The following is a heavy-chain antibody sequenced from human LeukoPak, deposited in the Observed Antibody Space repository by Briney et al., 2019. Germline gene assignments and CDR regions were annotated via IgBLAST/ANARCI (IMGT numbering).Heavy chain of an antibody. D-gene: IGHD3-10*01. Sequence: GGSLRLSCAASGFTFSSYGMHWVRQAPGKGLEWVAVIWYDGSNKYYADSVKGRFTISRDNAKNSLYLQMNSLRDEDTAVYYCARLEYYYVSGNYYKLFDYWGQGTLVTVSS. V-gene: IGHV3-33*01. J-gene: IGHJ4*02. CDR3: ARLEYYYVSGNYYKLFDY. CDR1: GFTFSSYG. CDR2: IWYDGSNK.